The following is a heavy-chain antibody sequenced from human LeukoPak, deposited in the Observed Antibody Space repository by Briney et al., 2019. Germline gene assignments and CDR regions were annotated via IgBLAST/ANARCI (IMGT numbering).Heavy chain of an antibody. CDR3: ARTIAQYSNSWLYFYYGLDV. J-gene: IGHJ6*02. D-gene: IGHD6-13*01. V-gene: IGHV3-23*01. Sequence: PGGSLRLSCTASGFTFGSYAMSWVRQAPGKGLERVSSISGGSEDTYYADSVKGRFTISRDNSKSTLNLQLNSLRAEDTAVYYCARTIAQYSNSWLYFYYGLDVWGQGTTVTVSS. CDR1: GFTFGSYA. CDR2: ISGGSEDT.